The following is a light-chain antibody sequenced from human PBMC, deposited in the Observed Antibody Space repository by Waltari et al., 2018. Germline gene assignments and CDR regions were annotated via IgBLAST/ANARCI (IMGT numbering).Light chain of an antibody. CDR3: HQYYSLPYT. V-gene: IGKV4-1*01. J-gene: IGKJ2*01. CDR2: WAS. Sequence: DIVMTQSPDSLSVSRGERTTINCRTSHSVFYTSNNKNYLAWYPHKAEQPPKLLIYWASTREFGFPDRFSGSGYGTDFTLTISSLQAEDVAVYFCHQYYSLPYTFGQGTKLEIK. CDR1: HSVFYTSNNKNY.